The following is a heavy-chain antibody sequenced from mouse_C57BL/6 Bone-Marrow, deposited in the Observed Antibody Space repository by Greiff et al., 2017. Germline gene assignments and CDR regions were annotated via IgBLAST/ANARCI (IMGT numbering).Heavy chain of an antibody. D-gene: IGHD2-3*01. Sequence: QVQLQQPGAELVMPGASVKLSCKASGYTFTSYWMHWVKQRPGQGLEWIGEIDPSDSYTNYNQKFKGKSTLTVDKSSSTAYMQLSSLPSEDSAVYYCARGGYLAWFAYWGQGTLVTVSA. V-gene: IGHV1-69*01. CDR3: ARGGYLAWFAY. CDR1: GYTFTSYW. CDR2: IDPSDSYT. J-gene: IGHJ3*01.